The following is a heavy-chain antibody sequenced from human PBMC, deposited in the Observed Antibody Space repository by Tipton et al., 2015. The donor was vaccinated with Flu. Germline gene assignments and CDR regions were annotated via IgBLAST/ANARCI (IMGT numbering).Heavy chain of an antibody. CDR1: GGSFSGYY. J-gene: IGHJ6*02. Sequence: LRLSCAVYGGSFSGYYWSWIRQPPGKGLEWIGEINHSGSTNYNPSLKSRVTISVDTSKNQFSLKLSSVTAADTAVYYCASWIAPDFYYYYGMDVWGQGTTVTVSS. CDR3: ASWIAPDFYYYYGMDV. V-gene: IGHV4-34*01. D-gene: IGHD1-14*01. CDR2: INHSGST.